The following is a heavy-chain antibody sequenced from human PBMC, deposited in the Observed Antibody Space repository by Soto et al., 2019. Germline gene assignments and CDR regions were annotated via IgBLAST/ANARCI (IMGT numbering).Heavy chain of an antibody. CDR3: ARDFRFTILGVDSECYLRDV. Sequence: ASVKVSCKASGYTFTGYYMHWVRQAPGQGLEWMGWINPNSGGTNYAQKFQGWVTMTRDTSISTAYMELSRLRSDDTAVYYCARDFRFTILGVDSECYLRDVGGKGTTDPGSS. D-gene: IGHD3-3*01. J-gene: IGHJ6*04. V-gene: IGHV1-2*04. CDR1: GYTFTGYY. CDR2: INPNSGGT.